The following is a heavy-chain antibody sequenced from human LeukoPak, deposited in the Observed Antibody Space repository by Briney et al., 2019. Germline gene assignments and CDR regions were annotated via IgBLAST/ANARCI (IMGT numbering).Heavy chain of an antibody. CDR1: GFTFDDYA. CDR3: ANRKSGLFDAFDI. Sequence: GRSLRLSCAASGFTFDDYAMHWVRQAPGKGLEWVSGISWNSGSIGYADSVKGRFTISRDNAKNSLYLQMNSLRAEDTALYYCANRKSGLFDAFDIWGQGTMVTVSS. J-gene: IGHJ3*02. V-gene: IGHV3-9*01. CDR2: ISWNSGSI. D-gene: IGHD1-14*01.